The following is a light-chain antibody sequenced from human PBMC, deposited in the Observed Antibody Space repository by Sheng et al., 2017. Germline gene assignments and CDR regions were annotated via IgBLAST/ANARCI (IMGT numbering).Light chain of an antibody. J-gene: IGLJ3*02. Sequence: QSALTQPPSASGSPGQSATISCTGTNGDVGAYNYVSWYQQQPGKAPKLMIYEVTKRPSGVPDRFSGSKSGNTASLTVSGLQAEDEADYYCSSYAGSNNLVFGGGTKLTVL. V-gene: IGLV2-8*01. CDR1: NGDVGAYNY. CDR3: SSYAGSNNLV. CDR2: EVT.